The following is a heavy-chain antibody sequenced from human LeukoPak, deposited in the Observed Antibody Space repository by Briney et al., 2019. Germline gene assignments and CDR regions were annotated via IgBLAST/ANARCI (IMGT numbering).Heavy chain of an antibody. J-gene: IGHJ2*01. V-gene: IGHV3-48*03. Sequence: PGGSLRLSCAASGFTFSSYEMNWVRQAPGKGLEWVSYISSSGSTIYYADSVKGRFTISRDNAKNSLYLQMNSLRAEDTAVYYCARDPHDYGAPVWGRGTLVTVSS. CDR3: ARDPHDYGAPV. D-gene: IGHD4-17*01. CDR1: GFTFSSYE. CDR2: ISSSGSTI.